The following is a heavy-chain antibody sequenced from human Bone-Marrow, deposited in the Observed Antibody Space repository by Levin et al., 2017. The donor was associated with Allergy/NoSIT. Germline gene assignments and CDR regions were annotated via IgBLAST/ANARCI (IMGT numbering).Heavy chain of an antibody. Sequence: SETLSLTCTVSGASISDYYWSWIRQPPGKGLERIGDIYYSGTTNYNPSLKSRVSTSVDTSRNQFSLRLNSVTATDTAVYFCARELTGDAAFDIWGQGTMVTVSS. CDR3: ARELTGDAAFDI. CDR1: GASISDYY. CDR2: IYYSGTT. D-gene: IGHD7-27*01. V-gene: IGHV4-59*01. J-gene: IGHJ3*02.